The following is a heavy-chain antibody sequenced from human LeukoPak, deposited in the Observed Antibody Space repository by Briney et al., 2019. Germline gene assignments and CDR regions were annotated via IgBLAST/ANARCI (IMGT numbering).Heavy chain of an antibody. V-gene: IGHV5-51*01. J-gene: IGHJ4*02. CDR3: ARHAGYCTGGKCYSFYYFDY. CDR2: IHPGDSDT. Sequence: GESLKISCKASGYTFTNYWIGWVRHTPGKGLEWMRIIHPGDSDTRYRTSFQGQVTMSVDESTSTDYLHWTSLKASDTAIYYCARHAGYCTGGKCYSFYYFDYWGQGTLVTVSS. CDR1: GYTFTNYW. D-gene: IGHD2-15*01.